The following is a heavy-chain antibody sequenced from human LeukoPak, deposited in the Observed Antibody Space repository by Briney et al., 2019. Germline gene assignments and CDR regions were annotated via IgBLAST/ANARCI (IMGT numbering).Heavy chain of an antibody. J-gene: IGHJ5*02. CDR3: ARKKFIAAGGFDP. D-gene: IGHD6-6*01. CDR2: IYYSGST. Sequence: SETLSLTCTVSGVALSNYYWSWLRQPPGKGLEWLGYIYYSGSTNYNPSLRSRETISVDTSNNQFSLKLTSVIPADPAVYYCARKKFIAAGGFDPWGQGTLVTVSS. V-gene: IGHV4-59*01. CDR1: GVALSNYY.